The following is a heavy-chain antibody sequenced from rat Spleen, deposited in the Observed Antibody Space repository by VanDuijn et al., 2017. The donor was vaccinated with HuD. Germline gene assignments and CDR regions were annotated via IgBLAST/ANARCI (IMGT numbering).Heavy chain of an antibody. D-gene: IGHD4-3*01. CDR1: GFTFSRYW. V-gene: IGHV5-58*01. J-gene: IGHJ2*01. CDR3: AREGNSGYDY. Sequence: EVQLAETGGGLVQPGRSLKLSCVASGFTFSRYWMYWVRQAPGKGLEWVSSISNAGGSTYYPDSVKGRFSISRDNAQNTLYLQMNSLRSEDTATYYCAREGNSGYDYWGQGVMVTVSS. CDR2: ISNAGGST.